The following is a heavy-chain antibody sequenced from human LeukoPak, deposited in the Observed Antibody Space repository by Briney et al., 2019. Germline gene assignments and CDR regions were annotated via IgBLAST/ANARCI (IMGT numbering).Heavy chain of an antibody. CDR2: IYSRGST. CDR1: GDSITSGRYY. D-gene: IGHD6-13*01. Sequence: SETLSLTCTVSGDSITSGRYYWTWIRQPAGKGLECIGRIYSRGSTNYNPSLTSRVTISLDMSKNQFSLNLSSVTAADTAVYYCARGFSSGWSDRAYFEYWGQGILVTVSS. CDR3: ARGFSSGWSDRAYFEY. V-gene: IGHV4-61*02. J-gene: IGHJ4*02.